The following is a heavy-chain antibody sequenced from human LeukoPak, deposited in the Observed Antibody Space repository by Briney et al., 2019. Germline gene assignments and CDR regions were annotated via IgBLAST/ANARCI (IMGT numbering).Heavy chain of an antibody. V-gene: IGHV3-23*01. Sequence: GGSLRLSCAASGFTFSSSAMNWVRQAPGVGLEWVAGISGSGDRTFYTDSVKGRFTISRDNSKNTLLLHMNSLKVEDTAVYYCAKSGFVLGAGAFDMWGQGTMVTVS. D-gene: IGHD3-10*01. CDR2: ISGSGDRT. CDR1: GFTFSSSA. CDR3: AKSGFVLGAGAFDM. J-gene: IGHJ3*02.